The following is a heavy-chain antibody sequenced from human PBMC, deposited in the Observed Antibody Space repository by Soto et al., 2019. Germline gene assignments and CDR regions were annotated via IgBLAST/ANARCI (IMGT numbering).Heavy chain of an antibody. D-gene: IGHD3-9*01. CDR2: LYYSGST. Sequence: PSETLSLTCTVSGGSISSSSYYWGWIRQPPGKGLEWIGSLYYSGSTYYNPTLRSRVTISADTSKNQFSLKLTSVTAADTAVYYCARHQRVYDILTGYTRGPYFDYWGQGTLVTVSS. CDR3: ARHQRVYDILTGYTRGPYFDY. J-gene: IGHJ4*02. CDR1: GGSISSSSYY. V-gene: IGHV4-39*01.